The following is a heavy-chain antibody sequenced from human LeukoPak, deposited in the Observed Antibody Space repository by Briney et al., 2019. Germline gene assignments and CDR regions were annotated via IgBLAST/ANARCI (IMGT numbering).Heavy chain of an antibody. V-gene: IGHV3-53*01. D-gene: IGHD3-22*01. Sequence: PGGSLRLSCAASGFTVSSNYMSWVRQAPGKGLEWVSVIYSGGVTYYADSVKGRFTISRDNSKNTLYLQMNSLRAEDTAVYYCAKPEYYYDSSGYFYFDYWGQGTLVTVSS. CDR3: AKPEYYYDSSGYFYFDY. J-gene: IGHJ4*02. CDR1: GFTVSSNY. CDR2: IYSGGVT.